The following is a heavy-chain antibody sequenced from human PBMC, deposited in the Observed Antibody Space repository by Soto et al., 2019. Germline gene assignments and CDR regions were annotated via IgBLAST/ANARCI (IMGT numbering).Heavy chain of an antibody. CDR2: IIPIFGTA. CDR3: ARMQRGADYGSGSYSPRNYYYYGMDV. CDR1: GGTFSSYA. Sequence: ASVKVSCKASGGTFSSYAISWVRQAPGQGLEWMGGIIPIFGTANYAQKFQGRVTITADESTSTAYMELSSLRSEDTAVYYCARMQRGADYGSGSYSPRNYYYYGMDVWGQGTTVTVSS. D-gene: IGHD3-10*01. J-gene: IGHJ6*02. V-gene: IGHV1-69*13.